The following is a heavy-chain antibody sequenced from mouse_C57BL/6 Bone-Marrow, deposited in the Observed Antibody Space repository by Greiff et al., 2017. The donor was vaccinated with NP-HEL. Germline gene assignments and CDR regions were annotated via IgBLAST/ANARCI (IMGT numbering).Heavy chain of an antibody. CDR1: GYTFTDYN. D-gene: IGHD2-5*01. CDR2: INPNNGGT. CDR3: ARRAYYSNFFAY. V-gene: IGHV1-22*01. Sequence: EVQLQQSGPELVKPGASVKMSCKASGYTFTDYNMHWVKQSHGKSLEWIGYINPNNGGTSYNQKFKGKATLTVNKSSSTAYMELRSLTSEDSAVYYCARRAYYSNFFAYWGQGTLVTVSA. J-gene: IGHJ3*01.